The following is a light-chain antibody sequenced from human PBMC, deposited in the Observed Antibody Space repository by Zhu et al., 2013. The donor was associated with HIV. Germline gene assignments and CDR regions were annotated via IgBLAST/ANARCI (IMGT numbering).Light chain of an antibody. CDR3: QQLNNYPLT. V-gene: IGKV1-9*01. J-gene: IGKJ4*01. CDR1: QGISNY. CDR2: AAS. Sequence: DIQLTQSPSFLSASVGDRVTITCWASQGISNYLAWYQQKPGKAPKLLIYAASTLQGGVPSRFSGSGSGTEFTLTINSLQPEDFATFYCQQLNNYPLTFGGGTKVEI.